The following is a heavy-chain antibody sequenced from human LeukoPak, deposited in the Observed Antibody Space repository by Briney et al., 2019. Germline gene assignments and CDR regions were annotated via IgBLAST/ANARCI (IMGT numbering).Heavy chain of an antibody. CDR3: ARPGIAARLFDY. V-gene: IGHV1-2*02. Sequence: ASVKVSCNASGYTFTGYYMHWVRQAPGQGLEWMGWINPNSGGTNYAQKFQGRVTMTRDTSISTAYMELSRLRSDDTAVYYCARPGIAARLFDYWGQGTLVTVSS. CDR2: INPNSGGT. D-gene: IGHD6-6*01. J-gene: IGHJ4*02. CDR1: GYTFTGYY.